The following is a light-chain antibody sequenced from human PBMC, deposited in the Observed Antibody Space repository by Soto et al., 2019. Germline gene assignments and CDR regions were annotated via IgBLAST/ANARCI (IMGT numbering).Light chain of an antibody. J-gene: IGLJ1*01. V-gene: IGLV1-40*01. CDR1: SSNIGAGYD. CDR3: QSYDSSLSALYV. CDR2: GNS. Sequence: QSALTQPASVSGAPGRRVTISCTGSSSNIGAGYDVHWYQQLPGTAPKLLIYGNSNRPSGVPDRFSGSKSGTSASLAITGLQAEDEADYYCQSYDSSLSALYVFGTGTKVTVL.